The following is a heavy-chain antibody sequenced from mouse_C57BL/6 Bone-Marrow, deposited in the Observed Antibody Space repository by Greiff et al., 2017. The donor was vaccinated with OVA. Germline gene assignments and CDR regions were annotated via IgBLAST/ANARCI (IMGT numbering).Heavy chain of an antibody. J-gene: IGHJ3*01. D-gene: IGHD2-5*01. CDR2: IYPRSGNT. CDR1: GYTFTSYG. V-gene: IGHV1-81*01. CDR3: ARKGTYYSNLGEFAY. Sequence: QVQLKQSGAELARPGASVKLSCKASGYTFTSYGISWVKQRTGQGLEWIGEIYPRSGNTYYNEKFKGKATLTADKSSSTAYMELRSLTSEDSAVYFCARKGTYYSNLGEFAYWGQGTLVTVSA.